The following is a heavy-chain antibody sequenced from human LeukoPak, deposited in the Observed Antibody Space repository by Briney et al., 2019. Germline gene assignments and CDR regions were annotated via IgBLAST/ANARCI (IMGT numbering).Heavy chain of an antibody. V-gene: IGHV1-2*02. CDR3: ASYSSGWYGWFDP. CDR1: GYTFTGYY. J-gene: IGHJ5*02. D-gene: IGHD6-19*01. Sequence: ASVKVSCKASGYTFTGYYMHWVRQAPGQGLEWMGWINPNSGGTNYAQKFQGRVTMTRGTSISTAYMELSRLRSDDTAVYYCASYSSGWYGWFDPWGQGTLVTVSS. CDR2: INPNSGGT.